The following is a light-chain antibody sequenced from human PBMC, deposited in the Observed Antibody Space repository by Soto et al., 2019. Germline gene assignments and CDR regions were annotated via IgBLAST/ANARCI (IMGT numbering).Light chain of an antibody. CDR1: QSLSSW. J-gene: IGKJ5*01. V-gene: IGKV1-5*01. CDR3: QQYNSYPIT. Sequence: IRMTQSPCSLSESTGDRANLTCRASQSLSSWLAWYQQKPGIAPKLLIYDASSLERGVPSRFSGSGSGTEFTLTIGSLQPDDFATYYCQQYNSYPITFGQGTRLEIK. CDR2: DAS.